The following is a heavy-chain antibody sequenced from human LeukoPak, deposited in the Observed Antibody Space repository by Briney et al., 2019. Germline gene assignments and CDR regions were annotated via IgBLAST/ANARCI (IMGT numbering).Heavy chain of an antibody. V-gene: IGHV1-8*03. Sequence: ASVKVSCKASGYTFTSYDINWVRQATGQGLEWMGWMNPNSGITGYVQNLQGRVTITRNTSISTAYMELSSLRSEDTAVYYCARADDYSNYEGFDPWGQGTLVTVSS. J-gene: IGHJ5*02. CDR3: ARADDYSNYEGFDP. CDR2: MNPNSGIT. D-gene: IGHD4-11*01. CDR1: GYTFTSYD.